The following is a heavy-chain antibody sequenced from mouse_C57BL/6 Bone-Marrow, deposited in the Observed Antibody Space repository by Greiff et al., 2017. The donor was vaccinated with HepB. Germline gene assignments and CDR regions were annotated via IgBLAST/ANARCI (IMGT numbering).Heavy chain of an antibody. D-gene: IGHD2-4*01. CDR1: GFTFSDYG. CDR3: SRDYDYDLAWFSY. J-gene: IGHJ3*01. Sequence: EVMLVESGGGLVKPGGSLKLSCAASGFTFSDYGMHWVRQAPEKGLEWVAYISSGSSTIYYADTVKGRFTISRDNAKNTLFLHMTSLRSEDTAMYYCSRDYDYDLAWFSYWGQGTLVTFSA. CDR2: ISSGSSTI. V-gene: IGHV5-17*01.